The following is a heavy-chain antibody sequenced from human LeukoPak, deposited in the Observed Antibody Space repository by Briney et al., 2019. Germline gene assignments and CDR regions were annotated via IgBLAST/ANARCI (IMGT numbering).Heavy chain of an antibody. CDR1: GFTFSSYA. D-gene: IGHD5-12*01. J-gene: IGHJ4*02. V-gene: IGHV3-30*04. CDR2: ISYDGSNK. Sequence: VGSLRLSCAPSGFTFSSYAMRWVRQAPGKGLERVAVISYDGSNKYYADSVKGRFTISRDNSKNTLYLQINSRRARKKGVYYCAREVAATDYWGQGSMVTDCS. CDR3: AREVAATDY.